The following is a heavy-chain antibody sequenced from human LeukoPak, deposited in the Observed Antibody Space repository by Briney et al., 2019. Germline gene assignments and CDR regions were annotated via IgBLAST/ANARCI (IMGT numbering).Heavy chain of an antibody. V-gene: IGHV4-59*12. CDR3: ARVWFGELFYYYMDV. J-gene: IGHJ6*03. Sequence: PSETLSLTCTVSGGSISSYYWSWIRQPPGKGLEWIGSIYYSGSTYYNPSLKSRVTISVDTSKNQFSLKLSSVTAADTAVYYCARVWFGELFYYYMDVWGKGTTVTVSS. CDR1: GGSISSYY. D-gene: IGHD3-10*01. CDR2: IYYSGST.